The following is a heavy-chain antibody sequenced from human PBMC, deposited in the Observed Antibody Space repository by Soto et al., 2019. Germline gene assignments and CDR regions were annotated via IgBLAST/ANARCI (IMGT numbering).Heavy chain of an antibody. Sequence: EVQLVQSGAEVKKPGESLKISCKGSGFSFTSYWIGWVRQMPGKGLEWMGIIYPGASDTRYSPSFQGQVTISADQSISTAYLQWSSLKASDTAMYYCARVIAAAGPRFYYYYYGMDVWGQGTTVTVSS. CDR3: ARVIAAAGPRFYYYYYGMDV. D-gene: IGHD6-13*01. V-gene: IGHV5-51*01. CDR2: IYPGASDT. J-gene: IGHJ6*02. CDR1: GFSFTSYW.